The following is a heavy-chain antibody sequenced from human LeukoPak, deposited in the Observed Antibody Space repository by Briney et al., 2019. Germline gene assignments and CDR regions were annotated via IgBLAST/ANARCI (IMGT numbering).Heavy chain of an antibody. D-gene: IGHD3-10*01. V-gene: IGHV3-23*01. CDR3: ARDGDYYGSGSYDY. Sequence: GGSLRLSCGASGFTFSSYAMNWVRQAPGKGLEWVSAISGSGDSTYSADSVKGRFTISRDNSRNTLYLQMGSLRAEDMAVYYCARDGDYYGSGSYDYWGQGTLVTVSS. CDR2: ISGSGDST. CDR1: GFTFSSYA. J-gene: IGHJ4*02.